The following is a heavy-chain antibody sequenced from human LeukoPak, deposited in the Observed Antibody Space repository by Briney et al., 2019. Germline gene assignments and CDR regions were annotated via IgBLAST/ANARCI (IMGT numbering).Heavy chain of an antibody. CDR2: IIYSVST. CDR3: ARRDSSSWYSYYFDY. Sequence: PSETLSLTCTVSGGSISRYYWSWIRQPPGKGVEWSGYIIYSVSTNYNPSLKSRVTISVDTSKNQFSLKLSSVTAADTAVYYCARRDSSSWYSYYFDYWGQGTLVTVSS. J-gene: IGHJ4*02. CDR1: GGSISRYY. V-gene: IGHV4-59*08. D-gene: IGHD6-13*01.